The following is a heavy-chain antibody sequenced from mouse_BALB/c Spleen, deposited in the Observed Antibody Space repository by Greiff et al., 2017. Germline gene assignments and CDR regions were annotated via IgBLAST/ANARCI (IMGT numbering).Heavy chain of an antibody. V-gene: IGHV5-9-3*01. Sequence: EVQRVESGGGLVKPGGSLKLSCAASGFTFSSYAMSWVRQTPEKRLEWVATISSGGSYTYYPDSVKGRFTISRDNAKNTLYLQMSSLRSEDTAMYYCARQGYDYDDYWGQGTSVTVYS. J-gene: IGHJ4*01. CDR2: ISSGGSYT. CDR3: ARQGYDYDDY. D-gene: IGHD2-4*01. CDR1: GFTFSSYA.